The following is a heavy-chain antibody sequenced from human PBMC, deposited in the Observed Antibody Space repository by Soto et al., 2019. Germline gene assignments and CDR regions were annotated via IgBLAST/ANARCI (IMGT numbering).Heavy chain of an antibody. CDR2: INPSGGST. CDR1: GYTFTSYY. J-gene: IGHJ4*02. CDR3: ARGWGMSSGTSLDY. V-gene: IGHV1-46*03. D-gene: IGHD3-22*01. Sequence: QVQLVQSGAEVKKPGASVKVSCKASGYTFTSYYMHWVRQAPGQGLEWMGIINPSGGSTSYAQKFQGTVNXXRXTXXSTVDMELSRLRSEDTAVYYCARGWGMSSGTSLDYWGQGTLVTVSS.